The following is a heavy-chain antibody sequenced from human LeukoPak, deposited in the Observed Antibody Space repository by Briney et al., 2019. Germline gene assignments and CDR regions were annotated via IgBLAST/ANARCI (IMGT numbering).Heavy chain of an antibody. Sequence: GGSLRLSCTASGFTFSTYEVNWVRQAPGKGLEWVSYISNSGSSISYADSVKGRFTISRDNAKSSAFLQMNSLRVEDTAVYYCESEIYGMDVWGQGTTVTVSS. CDR2: ISNSGSSI. CDR1: GFTFSTYE. CDR3: ESEIYGMDV. J-gene: IGHJ6*02. V-gene: IGHV3-48*03.